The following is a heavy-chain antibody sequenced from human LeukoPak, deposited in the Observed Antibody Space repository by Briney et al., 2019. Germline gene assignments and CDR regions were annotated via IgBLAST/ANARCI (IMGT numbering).Heavy chain of an antibody. Sequence: SQTLSLTCTVSGGSISSGSYYWSWIRQPAGEGLEWIGRIYTSGSTNYNPSLKSRVTMSVGTSKNQFSLKLSSVTAADTAVYYCARARGVWPRGWFDPWGQGTLVTVSS. CDR1: GGSISSGSYY. CDR2: IYTSGST. CDR3: ARARGVWPRGWFDP. D-gene: IGHD3-16*01. V-gene: IGHV4-61*02. J-gene: IGHJ5*02.